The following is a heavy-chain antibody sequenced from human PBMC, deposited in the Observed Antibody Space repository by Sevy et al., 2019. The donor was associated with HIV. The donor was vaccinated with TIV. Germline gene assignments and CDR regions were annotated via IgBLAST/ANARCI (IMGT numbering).Heavy chain of an antibody. Sequence: GGSLRLSCAASGFTFSSYAMSWVRQAPGKGLEWVSAISGSGGGTYYADSVKGRFTISRDNSKNTLYLQMSSLRAEDTAVYYWSKDPTLTYTSSGYYFDYWGQGTLVTVSS. CDR3: SKDPTLTYTSSGYYFDY. CDR1: GFTFSSYA. CDR2: ISGSGGGT. D-gene: IGHD6-13*01. J-gene: IGHJ4*02. V-gene: IGHV3-23*01.